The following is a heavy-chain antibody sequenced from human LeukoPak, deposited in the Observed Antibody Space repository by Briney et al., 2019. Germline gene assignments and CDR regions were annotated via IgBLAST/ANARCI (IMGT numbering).Heavy chain of an antibody. V-gene: IGHV4-59*01. Sequence: XSLTCTVSGGSISSYYWSWIRQPPGKGLEWIGYIYYSGSTNYNPSLTSRVTISVDTSKNQFSLKLSSVTAADTAVYYCAAGLYCTSTSCYYGMDVWGQGTTVTVSS. CDR3: AAGLYCTSTSCYYGMDV. J-gene: IGHJ6*02. D-gene: IGHD2-2*01. CDR2: IYYSGST. CDR1: GGSISSYY.